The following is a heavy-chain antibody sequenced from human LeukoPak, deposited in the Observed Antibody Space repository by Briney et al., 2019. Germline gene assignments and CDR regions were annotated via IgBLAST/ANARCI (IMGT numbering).Heavy chain of an antibody. V-gene: IGHV1-2*02. CDR3: ARDPAVAGTYSGNWFDP. CDR1: GYTFTGYY. CDR2: INPNSGGT. Sequence: ASVKVSCKASGYTFTGYYMHWVRQAPGQGLEWMGWINPNSGGTNYAQKFQGRVTMTTDTSTSTAYMELRSLRSDDTAVYYCARDPAVAGTYSGNWFDPWGQGTLVTVSS. D-gene: IGHD6-19*01. J-gene: IGHJ5*02.